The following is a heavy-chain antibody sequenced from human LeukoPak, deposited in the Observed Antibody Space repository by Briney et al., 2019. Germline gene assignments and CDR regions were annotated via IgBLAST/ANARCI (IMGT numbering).Heavy chain of an antibody. J-gene: IGHJ3*02. CDR1: GGSFTIYA. V-gene: IGHV1-69*13. Sequence: SVTVSFKASGGSFTIYAISLVRLAPAQGLEWMGGIIAIFGTSNYSQKFQGRVTITPDESTSTAYMELNILRSEATAVDYFSNDHYDILNGAGGMMIAFDIWGQGTMVTVSS. D-gene: IGHD3-9*01. CDR2: IIAIFGTS. CDR3: SNDHYDILNGAGGMMIAFDI.